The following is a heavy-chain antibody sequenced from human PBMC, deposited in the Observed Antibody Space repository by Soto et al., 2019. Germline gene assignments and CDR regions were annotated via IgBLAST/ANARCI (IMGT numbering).Heavy chain of an antibody. J-gene: IGHJ4*02. V-gene: IGHV3-48*02. CDR2: ISSSSSTI. CDR3: AREVTDILTGFGPFDY. CDR1: GFTFSSYS. Sequence: PGGSLRLSCAASGFTFSSYSMNWVRQAPGKGLEWVSYISSSSSTIYYADSVKGRFTISRDNAKNSLYLQMNSLRDEDTAVYYCAREVTDILTGFGPFDYWGQGTLVTVSS. D-gene: IGHD3-9*01.